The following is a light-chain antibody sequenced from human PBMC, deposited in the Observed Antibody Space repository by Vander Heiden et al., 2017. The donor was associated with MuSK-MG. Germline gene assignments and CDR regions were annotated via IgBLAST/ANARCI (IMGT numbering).Light chain of an antibody. CDR2: EVS. J-gene: IGLJ1*01. V-gene: IGLV2-23*02. Sequence: QSTLTQPTSVSGSPGQPITLSCTGTSSDIGSYNFVSWYQLLPGKAPKIIIYEVSQRPSGVSNRFSASKSGNTASLTISGLQPEDEADYYCCSYAGRTTDVFGTGTKVTVL. CDR3: CSYAGRTTDV. CDR1: SSDIGSYNF.